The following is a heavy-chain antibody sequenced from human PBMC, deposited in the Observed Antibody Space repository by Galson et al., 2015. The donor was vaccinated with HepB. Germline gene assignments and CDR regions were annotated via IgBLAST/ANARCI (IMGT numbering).Heavy chain of an antibody. CDR3: ARAAQEGVLIGWYFDY. J-gene: IGHJ4*02. CDR2: ISSNGGST. Sequence: SLRLSCAASGFTFSSYAMHWVRQAPGKGLEYVSAISSNGGSTYYADSVKGRFTISRDNSKNTLYLQMGSLRAEDMAVYYCARAAQEGVLIGWYFDYWGQGTLVTVSS. V-gene: IGHV3-64*02. CDR1: GFTFSSYA. D-gene: IGHD2-8*01.